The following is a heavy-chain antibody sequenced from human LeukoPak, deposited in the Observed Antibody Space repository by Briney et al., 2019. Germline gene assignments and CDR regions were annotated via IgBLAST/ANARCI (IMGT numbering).Heavy chain of an antibody. V-gene: IGHV3-74*01. CDR1: GFTFSNYW. J-gene: IGHJ4*02. Sequence: GGSLRLSCAASGFTFSNYWMHWVRQAPGKGLVWVSRANSDGSSTSYADSVKGRFAISRDNAKNTLYLQMNSLRVEDTAVYYCAGGDSGFGYWGQGTLVTVSS. D-gene: IGHD3-10*01. CDR3: AGGDSGFGY. CDR2: ANSDGSST.